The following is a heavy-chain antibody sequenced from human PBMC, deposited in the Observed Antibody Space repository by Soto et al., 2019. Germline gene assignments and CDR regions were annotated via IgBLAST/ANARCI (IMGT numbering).Heavy chain of an antibody. CDR3: AKDRTVAARNFDY. J-gene: IGHJ4*02. V-gene: IGHV3-23*01. CDR1: VFAFINYA. CDR2: ISTSIDAT. D-gene: IGHD6-6*01. Sequence: PGWSLRLSCASSVFAFINYAMHWVRQAPGKGLEWVSSISTSIDATYYADSVKGRFTISRDDSKNTLYLQMNSLRAEDSAVYYCAKDRTVAARNFDYWGQGTQVTVSS.